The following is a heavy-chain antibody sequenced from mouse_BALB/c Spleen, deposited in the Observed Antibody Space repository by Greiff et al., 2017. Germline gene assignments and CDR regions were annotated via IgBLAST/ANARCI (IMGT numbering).Heavy chain of an antibody. CDR1: GFTFSSFG. V-gene: IGHV5-17*02. Sequence: EVNLVESGGGLVQPGGSLKLSCAASGFTFSSFGMHWVRQAPEKGLEWVAYISSGSSTIYYADTVKGRFTISRDNPKNTLFLQMTSLRSEDTAMYYCARGGYYAMDYWGQGTSVTVSS. CDR3: ARGGYYAMDY. J-gene: IGHJ4*01. CDR2: ISSGSSTI.